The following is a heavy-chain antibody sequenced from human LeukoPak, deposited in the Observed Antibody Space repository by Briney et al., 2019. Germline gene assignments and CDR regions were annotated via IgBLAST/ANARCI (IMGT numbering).Heavy chain of an antibody. CDR2: ISYDGSNK. V-gene: IGHV3-30*03. CDR3: EAAGKGDY. J-gene: IGHJ4*02. Sequence: GRSLRLSCAASGFTFSSYGMHWVRQAPGKGLEWVAVISYDGSNKYYADSVKGRFTISRGNSKNTLYLQMNSLRAEDTAVYYCEAAGKGDYWGQGTLVTVSP. D-gene: IGHD6-13*01. CDR1: GFTFSSYG.